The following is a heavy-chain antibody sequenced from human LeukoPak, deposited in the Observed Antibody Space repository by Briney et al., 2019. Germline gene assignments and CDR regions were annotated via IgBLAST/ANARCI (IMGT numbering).Heavy chain of an antibody. CDR1: GFSLSTSGMR. D-gene: IGHD3-3*01. CDR3: ARRLRFLEWGPTDY. Sequence: SGPALVKPTQTLTLTCTFSGFSLSTSGMRVSWIRQPPGKALEWIGYIYYSGSTYYNPSLKSRVTISVDTSKNQFSLKLSSVTAADTAVYYCARRLRFLEWGPTDYWGQGTLVTVSS. J-gene: IGHJ4*02. CDR2: IYYSGST. V-gene: IGHV4-30-4*08.